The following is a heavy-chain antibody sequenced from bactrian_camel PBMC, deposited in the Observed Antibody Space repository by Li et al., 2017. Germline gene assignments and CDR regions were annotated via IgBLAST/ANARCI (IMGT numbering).Heavy chain of an antibody. V-gene: IGHV3S55*01. Sequence: VQLVESGGGSVQAGGSLRLSRAVSGFRIRNYCMAWYRQAPGKERETVATLNTGNNYSYGRAVKGRFTISHVYAGNTFYLQMNNLNVEDTAMYFCHASLNDDCDYEWGQGTQVTVS. CDR1: GFRIRNYC. CDR2: LNTGNNY. J-gene: IGHJ4*01. D-gene: IGHD4*01. CDR3: HASLNDDCDYE.